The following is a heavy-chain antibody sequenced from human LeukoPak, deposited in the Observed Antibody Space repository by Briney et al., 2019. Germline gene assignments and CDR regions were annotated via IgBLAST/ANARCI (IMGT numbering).Heavy chain of an antibody. CDR3: ARYYDYDSRGYYYYFDY. CDR1: GFTFSTYS. Sequence: GGSLRLSCAASGFTFSTYSMNWVRQAPGKGLEWVSSISSSSSYIYYADSVKGRFTISRDNAKNSLYLQMNSLRAEDTALYYCARYYDYDSRGYYYYFDYWGQGTLVTVSS. V-gene: IGHV3-21*01. D-gene: IGHD3-22*01. CDR2: ISSSSSYI. J-gene: IGHJ4*02.